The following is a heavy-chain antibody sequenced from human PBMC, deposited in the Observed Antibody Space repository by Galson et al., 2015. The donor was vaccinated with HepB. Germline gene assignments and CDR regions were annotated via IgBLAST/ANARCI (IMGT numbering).Heavy chain of an antibody. CDR1: GGSISSYY. CDR3: ARHQSGTFSRGAFDI. J-gene: IGHJ3*02. D-gene: IGHD2/OR15-2a*01. V-gene: IGHV4-59*08. CDR2: IYYSGST. Sequence: SETLSLTCTVSGGSISSYYWSWIRQPPGKGLEWIGYIYYSGSTNYNPSLKSRVTISVDTSKNQFSLKLSSVTAADTAVYYCARHQSGTFSRGAFDIWGQGTMVTVSS.